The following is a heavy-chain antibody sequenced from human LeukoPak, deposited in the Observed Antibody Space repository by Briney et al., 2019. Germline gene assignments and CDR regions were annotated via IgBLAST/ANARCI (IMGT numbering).Heavy chain of an antibody. CDR3: VRSFYGDHPY. CDR1: GFTLSTYD. V-gene: IGHV3-13*01. D-gene: IGHD4-17*01. Sequence: GVSLRLSCAASGFTLSTYDMHWVRHGPGEGLEWVAAVGTSGHTFYPDSVKGQFTISRENARNSVYLQMNSLRAGDTAVYYCVRSFYGDHPYWGQGTLVTVSS. CDR2: VGTSGHT. J-gene: IGHJ4*02.